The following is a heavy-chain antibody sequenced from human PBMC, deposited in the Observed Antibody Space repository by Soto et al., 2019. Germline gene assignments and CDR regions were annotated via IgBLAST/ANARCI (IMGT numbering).Heavy chain of an antibody. CDR3: ASDPLGYSYGLYYNYGMDV. CDR1: GITVSSIY. J-gene: IGHJ6*02. Sequence: EVQLVETGGGLIQTGGSLRLSCAVSGITVSSIYMTWVRQAPGKGLEWVSVIYSEGTTYYTDSVKGRFTISRDNSKNTLYLQMNSLRAEDTAVYYCASDPLGYSYGLYYNYGMDVWGQGTTVTVSS. V-gene: IGHV3-53*02. D-gene: IGHD5-18*01. CDR2: IYSEGTT.